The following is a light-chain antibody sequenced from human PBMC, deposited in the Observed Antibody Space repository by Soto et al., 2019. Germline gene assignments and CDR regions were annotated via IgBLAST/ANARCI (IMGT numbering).Light chain of an antibody. Sequence: IQMTQSPSSLSASVGDKVTITCRASQVIRNRLDWYQQKPGKAPKVLIYAASSLESGVPSRFSGSGAGTEFTLTINSLQPEDFATYYCQHNFSSPITFGPGTKVDI. CDR2: AAS. CDR1: QVIRNR. J-gene: IGKJ3*01. CDR3: QHNFSSPIT. V-gene: IGKV1-39*01.